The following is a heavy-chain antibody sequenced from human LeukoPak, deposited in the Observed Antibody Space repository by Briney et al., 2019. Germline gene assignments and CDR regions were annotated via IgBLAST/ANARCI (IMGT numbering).Heavy chain of an antibody. CDR2: IKQDGSEK. Sequence: GGSLRLSCAASGFTFSRYYMSWVRQAPGKGLEWVANIKQDGSEKYYVDSVKGRFTISRDNAKNSLYLQMNSLRAEDTAVYYCARTSRDYDSSGFDYWGQGTLVTVSS. V-gene: IGHV3-7*03. D-gene: IGHD3-22*01. CDR1: GFTFSRYY. CDR3: ARTSRDYDSSGFDY. J-gene: IGHJ4*02.